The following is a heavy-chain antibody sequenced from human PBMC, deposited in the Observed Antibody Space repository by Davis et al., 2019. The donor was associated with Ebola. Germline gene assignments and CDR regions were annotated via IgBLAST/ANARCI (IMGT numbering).Heavy chain of an antibody. V-gene: IGHV1-69*13. CDR1: GATFSSYA. CDR3: ARPISMVQGGAFDI. CDR2: IIPILGTA. D-gene: IGHD3-10*01. Sequence: SVKVSCKTAGATFSSYAINWVRQARGQWLEWMGGIIPILGTADYAQKFQGRLTITADESTSTVYMELRSLISEDMAVYYCARPISMVQGGAFDIWGQGTMVTVSS. J-gene: IGHJ3*02.